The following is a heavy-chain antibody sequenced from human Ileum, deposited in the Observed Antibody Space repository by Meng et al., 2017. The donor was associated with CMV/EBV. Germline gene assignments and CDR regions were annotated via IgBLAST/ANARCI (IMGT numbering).Heavy chain of an antibody. CDR2: ITGNGPNT. CDR3: AKGGSFDN. Sequence: LRLYCAASGFIFSTYGVNWVRQAPGKGLEWVALITGNGPNTYYADSVKGRFTVSRDNSKNTLYLQMTSLRGEDTAVYYCAKGGSFDNWGQGTLVTVSS. V-gene: IGHV3-30*18. D-gene: IGHD3-10*01. CDR1: GFIFSTYG. J-gene: IGHJ4*02.